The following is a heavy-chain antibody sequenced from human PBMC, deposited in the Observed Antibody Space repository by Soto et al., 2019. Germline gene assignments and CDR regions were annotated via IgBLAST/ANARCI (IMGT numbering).Heavy chain of an antibody. CDR1: GDTFNFYS. V-gene: IGHV1-69*02. D-gene: IGHD3-10*01. Sequence: QVQLVQSGAGVKRPGSSVKVSCKASGDTFNFYSINWVRQAHGLGLEWMGRVNPIVSMSNYAQKFQGRVTMTADKSTSTAYMELSSLRSEGTAIYYCASSYGAGYRAFDYWGQGALVTVSS. CDR2: VNPIVSMS. J-gene: IGHJ4*02. CDR3: ASSYGAGYRAFDY.